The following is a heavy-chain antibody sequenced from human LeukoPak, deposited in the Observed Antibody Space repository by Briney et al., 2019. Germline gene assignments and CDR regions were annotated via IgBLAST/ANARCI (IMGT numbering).Heavy chain of an antibody. CDR3: AGGFYYYMDV. CDR2: ITGSADTT. CDR1: GFTFSTYA. J-gene: IGHJ6*03. D-gene: IGHD3-16*01. V-gene: IGHV3-23*01. Sequence: GGSLRLSCAATGFTFSTYAMTWVRQAPGKGLEWISGITGSADTTYYADSVKGRFTISRDNSRNTLYLQLNSLRADDTAVYYCAGGFYYYMDVWGKGTTVTVSS.